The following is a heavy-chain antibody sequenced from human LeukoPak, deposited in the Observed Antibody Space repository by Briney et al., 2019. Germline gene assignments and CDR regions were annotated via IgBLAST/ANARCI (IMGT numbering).Heavy chain of an antibody. CDR2: ISGSGGST. V-gene: IGHV3-23*01. Sequence: PGGSLRLSCAASGFTFSSYAMSWVRQAPGKGLEWVSAISGSGGSTHYADSVKGRFTISTDKSKNTLYLQMNSLRSEDAAVYYCAKGTGSYWYFDLWGRGTLVTVSS. CDR3: AKGTGSYWYFDL. J-gene: IGHJ2*01. D-gene: IGHD7-27*01. CDR1: GFTFSSYA.